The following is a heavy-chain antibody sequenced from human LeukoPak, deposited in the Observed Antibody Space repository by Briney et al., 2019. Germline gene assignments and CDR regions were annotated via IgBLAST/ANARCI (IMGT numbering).Heavy chain of an antibody. CDR2: IYYSGST. CDR3: ARDGYQKGAFDI. Sequence: SETLSLTCTVSGGSISSSSYYWGWIRQPPGKGLEWIGSIYYSGSTYYNPSLKSRVTISVDTSKNQFSLKLSSVTAADTAVYYCARDGYQKGAFDIWGQGTMVTVSS. J-gene: IGHJ3*02. D-gene: IGHD5-12*01. V-gene: IGHV4-39*07. CDR1: GGSISSSSYY.